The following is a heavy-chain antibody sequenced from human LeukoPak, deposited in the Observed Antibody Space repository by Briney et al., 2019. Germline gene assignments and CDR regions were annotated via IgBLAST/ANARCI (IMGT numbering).Heavy chain of an antibody. V-gene: IGHV3-7*03. J-gene: IGHJ6*04. Sequence: GGSLRLSCAASGFTFSSYWMSWVRQAPGKGLEWVANIKQDGSEKYYVDSVKGRFTISRDNAKSSLYLQMNSLRAEDTAVYYCARERRVVVVAATDYYYGMDVWGKGTTVTVSS. CDR2: IKQDGSEK. D-gene: IGHD2-15*01. CDR1: GFTFSSYW. CDR3: ARERRVVVVAATDYYYGMDV.